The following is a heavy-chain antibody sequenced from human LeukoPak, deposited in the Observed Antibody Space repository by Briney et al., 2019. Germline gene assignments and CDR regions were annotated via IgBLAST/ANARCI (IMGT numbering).Heavy chain of an antibody. D-gene: IGHD1-7*01. CDR1: GLTFRTTW. Sequence: GGSLRLSCATSGLTFRTTWMHWVRQAPGKGLMWVSRMNGEGTTIDYADSVKGRFTVSRDYAKNTLFLQMNNLRTEDTALYFCATARNFRFEYWGQGSLAIVSA. V-gene: IGHV3-74*01. J-gene: IGHJ4*02. CDR3: ATARNFRFEY. CDR2: MNGEGTTI.